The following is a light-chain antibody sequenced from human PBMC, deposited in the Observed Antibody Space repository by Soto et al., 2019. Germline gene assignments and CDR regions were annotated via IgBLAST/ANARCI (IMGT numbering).Light chain of an antibody. CDR2: ASS. CDR1: QTVSVSY. Sequence: EIVLTQSAGTLSLSPGERATLSCRASQTVSVSYLAWLQQKPGQAPRLLIYASSTRAAGVPDRFSGSGSGTDFSLTINRLEPEDFAVYYCQNYGSSPWTFGQGTKVEIK. CDR3: QNYGSSPWT. J-gene: IGKJ1*01. V-gene: IGKV3-20*01.